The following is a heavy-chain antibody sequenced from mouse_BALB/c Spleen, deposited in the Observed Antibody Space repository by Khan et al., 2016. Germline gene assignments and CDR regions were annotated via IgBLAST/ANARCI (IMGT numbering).Heavy chain of an antibody. CDR2: IHSSGST. Sequence: EVQLQESGPDLVKPSQSLSLTCTVTGYSITSGYSWHWIRQFPGNKLEWMAYIHSSGSTYYNPSLTSRISLTRDTSKHQFILKLNSVTTEDTATYDCAGVTTGDYFDYWGQGTTLTVSS. J-gene: IGHJ2*01. D-gene: IGHD2-2*01. CDR3: AGVTTGDYFDY. V-gene: IGHV3-1*02. CDR1: GYSITSGYS.